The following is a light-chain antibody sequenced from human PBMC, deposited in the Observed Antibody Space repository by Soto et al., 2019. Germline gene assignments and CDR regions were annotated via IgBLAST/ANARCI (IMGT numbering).Light chain of an antibody. CDR1: SSNIGSFYD. J-gene: IGLJ2*01. CDR3: QSYDNSLNHVV. Sequence: QSVLTQPPSVSGAPGQRVTIPCTGSSSNIGSFYDVHWYQQLPGTVPKLLIYGDNNRPSGVPDRFSGSKSGTAASLAITGLQAADEADYSCQSYDNSLNHVVFGGGTQLTVL. CDR2: GDN. V-gene: IGLV1-40*01.